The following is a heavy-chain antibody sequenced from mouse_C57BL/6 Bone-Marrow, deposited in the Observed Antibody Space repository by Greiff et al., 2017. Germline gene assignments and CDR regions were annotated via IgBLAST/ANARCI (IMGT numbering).Heavy chain of an antibody. V-gene: IGHV1-42*01. D-gene: IGHD2-3*01. Sequence: EVQLQQSGPELVKPGASVKISCKASGYSFTGYYMNWVKQSPEKSLEWIGEINPSTGGTTYNQKFKAKATLTVDKSSSTAYMQLTSLTSEEYAVYYCAREEDGYYGFAYWGQGTLVTVSA. CDR2: INPSTGGT. CDR1: GYSFTGYY. CDR3: AREEDGYYGFAY. J-gene: IGHJ3*01.